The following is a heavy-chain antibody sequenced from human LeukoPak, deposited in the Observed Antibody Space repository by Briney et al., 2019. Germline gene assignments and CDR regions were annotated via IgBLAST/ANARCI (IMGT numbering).Heavy chain of an antibody. CDR1: GGSISSSSYY. V-gene: IGHV4-39*07. D-gene: IGHD6-13*01. J-gene: IGHJ4*02. CDR2: IYYSGST. CDR3: ARVTGYMTEDYFDY. Sequence: SETLSLICTVSGGSISSSSYYWGWIRQPPGKGLEWIGSIYYSGSTYYNPSFKSRVTISVDTSKNQFSLKLSSVTAADTAVYYCARVTGYMTEDYFDYWGQGTLITVSS.